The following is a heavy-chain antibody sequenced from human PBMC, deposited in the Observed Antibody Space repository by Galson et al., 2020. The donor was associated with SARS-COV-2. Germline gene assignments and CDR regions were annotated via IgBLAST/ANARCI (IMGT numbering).Heavy chain of an antibody. V-gene: IGHV5-51*04. D-gene: IGHD3-9*01. J-gene: IGHJ4*02. CDR3: AVDVRYLDWLSSDY. CDR1: GYSFTSYW. CDR2: IYPGDSDT. Sequence: GESLKIPCKGSGYSFTSYWIGWVRQMPGKGLEWMGIIYPGDSDTRYSPSFQGQVTISADKPISTAYLQWSSLKASDTDMYYCAVDVRYLDWLSSDYWGQGTLVTVSS.